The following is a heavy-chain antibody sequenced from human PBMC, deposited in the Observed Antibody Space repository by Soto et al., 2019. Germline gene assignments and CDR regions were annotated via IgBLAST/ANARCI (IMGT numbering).Heavy chain of an antibody. D-gene: IGHD2-2*01. V-gene: IGHV3-30-3*01. Sequence: PGGSLRLSCAASGFTFSSYAMHWVRQAPGKGLEWVAVISYDGSNKYYADSVKGRFTISRDNSKNTLYLQMNSLRAEDTAVYYCAREYCSSTSCYLLPHNVWGQGTTVTVSS. J-gene: IGHJ6*02. CDR1: GFTFSSYA. CDR2: ISYDGSNK. CDR3: AREYCSSTSCYLLPHNV.